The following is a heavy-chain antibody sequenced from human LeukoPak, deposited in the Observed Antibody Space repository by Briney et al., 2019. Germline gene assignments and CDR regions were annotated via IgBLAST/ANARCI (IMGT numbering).Heavy chain of an antibody. D-gene: IGHD6-13*01. V-gene: IGHV1-69*06. J-gene: IGHJ5*02. Sequence: SVKVSCKASGGTFSSYAISRVRQAPGQGLEWMGGIIPIFGTANYAQKFQGRVTITADKSTSTAYMELSSLRSEDTAVYYCARGRPTTSIAAAGVNWFDPWGQGTLVTVSS. CDR3: ARGRPTTSIAAAGVNWFDP. CDR1: GGTFSSYA. CDR2: IIPIFGTA.